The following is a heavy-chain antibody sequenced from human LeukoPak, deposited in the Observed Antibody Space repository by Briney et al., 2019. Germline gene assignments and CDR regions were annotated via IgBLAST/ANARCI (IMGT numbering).Heavy chain of an antibody. J-gene: IGHJ4*02. V-gene: IGHV4-34*01. CDR3: ARERRNNCSSTSCYTKFDY. CDR1: GGSFSGYY. CDR2: INHSGST. D-gene: IGHD2-2*02. Sequence: TSETLSLTCAVYGGSFSGYYWRWIRQRPGKGLEWIEEINHSGSTNYNPSLKSRVTISVDTSKNQFSLKLSSVTAADTAVYYCARERRNNCSSTSCYTKFDYWGQGTLVTVSS.